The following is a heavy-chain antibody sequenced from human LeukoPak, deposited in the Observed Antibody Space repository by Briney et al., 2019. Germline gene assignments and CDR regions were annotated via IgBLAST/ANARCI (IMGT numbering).Heavy chain of an antibody. CDR1: GFNFGNYA. CDR2: IRSKATGGAI. D-gene: IGHD4-17*01. CDR3: TREDDGMSAY. Sequence: GGSLRLSCRVSGFNFGNYAMRWVRRAPGKGLEWLGFIRSKATGGAIEYGPSVNGRFTISRDDSKSIAFLQMASLKTEDTATYFCTREDDGMSAYWGQGTLVTVSS. J-gene: IGHJ4*02. V-gene: IGHV3-49*04.